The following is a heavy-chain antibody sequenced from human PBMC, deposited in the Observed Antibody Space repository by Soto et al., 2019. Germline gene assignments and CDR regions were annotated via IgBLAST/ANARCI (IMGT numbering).Heavy chain of an antibody. D-gene: IGHD4-17*01. J-gene: IGHJ4*02. Sequence: PGGSLRLSCAASGFTFSSYAMSWVRQAPGKGLEWVSAISGSGGSTYYADSVKGRFTISRDNSKNTLYLQMNSLRAEDTAVYYCAKVGEGGMSYGDHPGEFDYWGQGTLVTVSS. CDR1: GFTFSSYA. V-gene: IGHV3-23*01. CDR3: AKVGEGGMSYGDHPGEFDY. CDR2: ISGSGGST.